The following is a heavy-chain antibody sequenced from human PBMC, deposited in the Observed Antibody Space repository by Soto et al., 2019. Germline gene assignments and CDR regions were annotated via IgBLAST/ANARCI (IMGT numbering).Heavy chain of an antibody. Sequence: VQLVKSGGGLVKPGGSLRLSCAASGSTFTNAWMTWVRQGPGKGLEWVGRIKSKSDGETIDYAAPVKGRFTISRDDSKNTLYLQMNSLKTEDTAVYYCTTGPNLRPLAAFDIWGQGTVVTVSS. CDR1: GSTFTNAW. CDR2: IKSKSDGETI. CDR3: TTGPNLRPLAAFDI. V-gene: IGHV3-15*01. J-gene: IGHJ3*02.